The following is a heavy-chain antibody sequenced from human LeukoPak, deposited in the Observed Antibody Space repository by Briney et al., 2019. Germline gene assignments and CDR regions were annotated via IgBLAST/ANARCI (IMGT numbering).Heavy chain of an antibody. J-gene: IGHJ5*02. D-gene: IGHD3-10*01. CDR2: IIPIFGTA. V-gene: IGHV1-69*06. CDR3: AREGVRGGRPHPWDA. Sequence: GPQVKVSCKASGGTSSSYAISWVRQAPGQGLEWMGGIIPIFGTANYAQKFQGRVTITADKSTSTAYMELSSLRSEDTAVYYCAREGVRGGRPHPWDAWGQGTLVTVSS. CDR1: GGTSSSYA.